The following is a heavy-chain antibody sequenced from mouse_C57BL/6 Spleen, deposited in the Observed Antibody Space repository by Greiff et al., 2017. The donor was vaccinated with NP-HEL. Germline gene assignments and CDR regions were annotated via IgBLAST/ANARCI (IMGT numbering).Heavy chain of an antibody. J-gene: IGHJ2*01. CDR2: IHPNSGST. Sequence: QVQLQQPGAELVKPGASVKLSCKASGYTFTSYWMHWVKQRPGQGLEWIGMIHPNSGSTNYNEKFKSKATLTVDKSSSTAYMQHSSLTSEDSAVYYCAKALITTVVATDYFDYWGQGTTLTVSS. CDR1: GYTFTSYW. V-gene: IGHV1-64*01. CDR3: AKALITTVVATDYFDY. D-gene: IGHD1-1*01.